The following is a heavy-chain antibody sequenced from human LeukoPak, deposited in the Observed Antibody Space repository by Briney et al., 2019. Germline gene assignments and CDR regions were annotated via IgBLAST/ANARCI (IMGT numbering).Heavy chain of an antibody. CDR2: IYWDGDK. Sequence: SGPTLVKPTQTLTLTCTFSGFSVSSSGLGVGSFRQPPGKTLEWRALIYWDGDKNYSPSLKRRLTITKDTSKNQVVLTMTNMDPVYTATSYCEHRQRYRYFDNWGQGTLVTVSS. CDR3: EHRQRYRYFDN. V-gene: IGHV2-5*02. J-gene: IGHJ4*02. CDR1: GFSVSSSGLG. D-gene: IGHD3-16*02.